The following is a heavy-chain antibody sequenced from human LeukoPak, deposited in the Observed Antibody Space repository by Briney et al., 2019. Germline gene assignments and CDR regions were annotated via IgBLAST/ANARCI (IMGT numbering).Heavy chain of an antibody. CDR2: INHSGST. Sequence: SETLSLTCAVYGGSFSGYYWSWIRQPPGKGLEWIGEINHSGSTNYNPSLKSRVTISVDTSKNQFSLKLSSVTAADTAVYYCARGPPVVYLNNWYFDLWGRGTLVTVSS. CDR1: GGSFSGYY. J-gene: IGHJ2*01. V-gene: IGHV4-34*01. CDR3: ARGPPVVYLNNWYFDL. D-gene: IGHD3-22*01.